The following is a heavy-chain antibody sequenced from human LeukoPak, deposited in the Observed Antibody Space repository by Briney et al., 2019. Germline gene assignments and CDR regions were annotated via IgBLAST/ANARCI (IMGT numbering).Heavy chain of an antibody. CDR1: GGSISSYY. D-gene: IGHD3-10*01. Sequence: NPSETLSLTCTVSGGSISSYYWSWIRQPAGKGLEWIGRIYTSGSTNYNPSLKSRVTMSVDTSKNQFSLKLSSVTAADTAVYYCARQHWGLWYRGVIPRGSFDYWGQGTLVTVSS. J-gene: IGHJ4*02. CDR3: ARQHWGLWYRGVIPRGSFDY. V-gene: IGHV4-4*07. CDR2: IYTSGST.